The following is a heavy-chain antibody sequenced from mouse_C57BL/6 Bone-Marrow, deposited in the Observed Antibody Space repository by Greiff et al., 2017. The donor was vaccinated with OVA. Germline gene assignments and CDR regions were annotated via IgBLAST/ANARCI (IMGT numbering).Heavy chain of an antibody. V-gene: IGHV1-63*01. CDR2: IYPGGGYT. CDR1: GYTFTNYW. CDR3: ARWGTGY. J-gene: IGHJ2*01. D-gene: IGHD3-3*01. Sequence: QVQLKESGAELVRPGTSVKMSCKASGYTFTNYWIGWAKQRPGHGLEWIGDIYPGGGYTNYNEKFKGKATLTADKSSSTAYMQFSSLTSEDSALYYCARWGTGYWGQGTTLTVSS.